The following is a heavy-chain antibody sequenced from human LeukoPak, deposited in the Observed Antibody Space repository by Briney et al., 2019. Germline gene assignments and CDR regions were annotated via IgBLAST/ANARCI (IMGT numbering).Heavy chain of an antibody. CDR1: GYTFISYF. CDR2: INPSGDGT. V-gene: IGHV1-46*01. Sequence: ASVKVSCKASGYTFISYFMHWVRQAPGQGLEWMGVINPSGDGTTYAQRFQGRLTMTRDTSTTTLYMDLRSLTSEDTAVYFCAREGFTLKNFDYWGRGTLVTVSS. J-gene: IGHJ4*02. CDR3: AREGFTLKNFDY.